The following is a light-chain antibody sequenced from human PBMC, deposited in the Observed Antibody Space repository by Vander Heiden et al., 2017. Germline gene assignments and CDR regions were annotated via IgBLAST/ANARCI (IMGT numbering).Light chain of an antibody. CDR2: RDS. J-gene: IGLJ2*01. Sequence: SYELTQPISVSVALGQTARISCRGNDFPHKYVHWYQQKPGQAPLLVIYRDSIRPSGIPERFSGSNSGNTATLTIGGAQAGDDADYYCQVWDSDTMIFGGGTELTVL. CDR1: DFPHKY. CDR3: QVWDSDTMI. V-gene: IGLV3-9*01.